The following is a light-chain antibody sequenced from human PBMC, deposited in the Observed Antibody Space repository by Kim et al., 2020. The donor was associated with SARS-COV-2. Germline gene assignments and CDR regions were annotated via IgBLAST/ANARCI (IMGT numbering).Light chain of an antibody. Sequence: SYDLTQPPSVSVSPGQTASITCSRDKLGDKYACWYQQKPGQSPVLVIYQDSKRPSGIPERFSGSNSGNTATLTISGTQAMDEADYYCQAWDSSDVVFGGGTQLTVL. V-gene: IGLV3-1*01. CDR3: QAWDSSDVV. CDR1: KLGDKY. J-gene: IGLJ2*01. CDR2: QDS.